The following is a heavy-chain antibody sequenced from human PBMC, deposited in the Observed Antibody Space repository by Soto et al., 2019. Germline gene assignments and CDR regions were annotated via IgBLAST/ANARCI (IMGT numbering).Heavy chain of an antibody. V-gene: IGHV4-59*08. CDR3: ARRYGGAVDY. Sequence: QVQLQESGPGLVKPSETLSLTCTVSGGSISSYYWSWIRQPPGKGLEWIGYIYHSGSTNYNPSLKSRVTLSVDTSKNQFSLKLSSVTAADTAVYDGARRYGGAVDYWGQGTLVTVSS. D-gene: IGHD3-10*01. J-gene: IGHJ4*02. CDR2: IYHSGST. CDR1: GGSISSYY.